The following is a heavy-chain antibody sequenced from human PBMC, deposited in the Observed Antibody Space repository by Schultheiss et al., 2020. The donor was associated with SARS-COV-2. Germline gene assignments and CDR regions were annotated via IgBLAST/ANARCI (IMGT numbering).Heavy chain of an antibody. D-gene: IGHD4-17*01. CDR2: IWYDGSNK. J-gene: IGHJ4*02. V-gene: IGHV3-33*01. CDR3: ARATTASTTFAD. CDR1: GFTFSSYG. Sequence: GGSLRLSCAASGFTFSSYGMHLVRQAPGKGLEWVAVIWYDGSNKYYADSVKGRFSISRDISKNTVYLQMNRLRVEDTAVYYCARATTASTTFADWGQGILVTVSS.